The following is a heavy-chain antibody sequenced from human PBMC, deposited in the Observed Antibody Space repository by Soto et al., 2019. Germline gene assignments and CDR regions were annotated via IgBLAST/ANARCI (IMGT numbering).Heavy chain of an antibody. D-gene: IGHD2-15*01. CDR1: GFTVSSYW. Sequence: PGGSMRLSSAAYGFTVSSYWMSWVRQAPGKGLEWVANIKQDGSEKYYVDSVKGRFTISRDNAKNSLYLQMNSLRAEDTAVYYCAREFEDCSGGSCYRRVRYFDYWGQGTLVTVSS. V-gene: IGHV3-7*03. CDR3: AREFEDCSGGSCYRRVRYFDY. J-gene: IGHJ4*02. CDR2: IKQDGSEK.